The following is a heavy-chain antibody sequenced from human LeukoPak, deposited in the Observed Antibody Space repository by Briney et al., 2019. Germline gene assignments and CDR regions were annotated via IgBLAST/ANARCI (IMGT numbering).Heavy chain of an antibody. D-gene: IGHD3-3*01. J-gene: IGHJ6*03. V-gene: IGHV4-39*01. CDR1: GGSISSSSYY. CDR2: IYYSGST. CDR3: ARHKGNDFWSGYTYYYYYMDV. Sequence: PSETLSLTCTVSGGSISSSSYYWGWIRQPPGKGLEWIGSIYYSGSTYYNPSLQSRVTISVDTSKNQFSLKLSSVTAADTAVYYCARHKGNDFWSGYTYYYYYMDVWGKGTTVTVSS.